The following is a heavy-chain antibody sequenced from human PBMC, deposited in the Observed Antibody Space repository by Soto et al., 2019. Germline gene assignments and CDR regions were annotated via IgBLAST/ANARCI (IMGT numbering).Heavy chain of an antibody. D-gene: IGHD6-13*01. Sequence: ASVKVSCKASGYTFTSYGLSWVRQAPGQGLEWMGWISAYNRNTNYAQKLQGRVTMTTDTSTSTAYMELRSLRSDDTAVYYCARVIAAAAEFDYWGQGTLVTVSS. CDR3: ARVIAAAAEFDY. J-gene: IGHJ4*02. V-gene: IGHV1-18*01. CDR1: GYTFTSYG. CDR2: ISAYNRNT.